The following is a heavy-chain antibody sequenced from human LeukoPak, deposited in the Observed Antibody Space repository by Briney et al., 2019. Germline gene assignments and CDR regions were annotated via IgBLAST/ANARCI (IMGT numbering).Heavy chain of an antibody. CDR1: GGSFSTYY. CDR2: INHSGST. Sequence: SETLSLTCAVYGGSFSTYYWSWIRQPPGKGLEWIGEINHSGSTNYNPSLKSRVTISVDTSKNQFSLKLSSVTAADTAVYYCARVRSRVDYWGQGTLVTVSS. J-gene: IGHJ4*02. D-gene: IGHD5-24*01. CDR3: ARVRSRVDY. V-gene: IGHV4-34*01.